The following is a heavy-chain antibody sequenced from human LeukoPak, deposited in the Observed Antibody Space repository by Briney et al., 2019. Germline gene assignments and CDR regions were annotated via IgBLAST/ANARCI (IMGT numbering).Heavy chain of an antibody. Sequence: ASVTVSCTASGYTFTSYYMHWVRQAPGQGLEWMGIINPSGGSTSYAQKFQGRVTMTRDTSTSTVYMELSSLRSEDTAVYYCARDWASQPLGATTGFDIWGQGTMVTVSS. CDR2: INPSGGST. J-gene: IGHJ3*02. CDR1: GYTFTSYY. CDR3: ARDWASQPLGATTGFDI. D-gene: IGHD1-26*01. V-gene: IGHV1-46*01.